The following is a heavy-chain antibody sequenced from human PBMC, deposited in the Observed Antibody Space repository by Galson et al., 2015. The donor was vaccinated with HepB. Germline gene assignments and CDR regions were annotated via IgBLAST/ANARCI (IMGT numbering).Heavy chain of an antibody. V-gene: IGHV3-21*01. CDR2: ISTSSSYT. CDR3: ARHEGYFDY. CDR1: GFTFSNAW. J-gene: IGHJ4*02. Sequence: SLRLSCAASGFTFSNAWMNWVRQAPGKGLEWVSSISTSSSYTYYADSVKGRFTISRDNAKNSLYLQMNSLRAEDTAVYYCARHEGYFDYWGQGTLVTVSS.